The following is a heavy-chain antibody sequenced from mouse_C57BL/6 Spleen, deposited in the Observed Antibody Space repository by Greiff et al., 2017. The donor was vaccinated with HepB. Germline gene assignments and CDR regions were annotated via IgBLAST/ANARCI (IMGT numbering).Heavy chain of an antibody. CDR3: ARQEAGYDY. CDR1: GYSITSGYY. CDR2: ISYDGSN. Sequence: EVKLLESGPGLAKPSQSLSLTCSVTGYSITSGYYWNWIRQFPGNKLEWMGYISYDGSNNYNPSLKNRISITRDTSKNQFFLKLNSVTTEDTATYYCARQEAGYDYWGQGTTLTVSS. V-gene: IGHV3-6*01. D-gene: IGHD2-2*01. J-gene: IGHJ2*01.